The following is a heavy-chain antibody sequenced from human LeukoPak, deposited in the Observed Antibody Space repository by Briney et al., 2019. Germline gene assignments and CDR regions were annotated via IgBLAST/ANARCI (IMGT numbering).Heavy chain of an antibody. J-gene: IGHJ4*02. CDR1: GFTFSSYW. CDR2: ISYDGFNK. Sequence: GGSLRLSCAASGFTFSSYWMSWVRQAPGKGLEWVAVISYDGFNKYYADSVKGRFTISRDNSKNTVYLQMNSLRAEDTAVYYCARSVASGWYMGTLDYWGQGTLVTVSS. CDR3: ARSVASGWYMGTLDY. V-gene: IGHV3-30-3*01. D-gene: IGHD6-19*01.